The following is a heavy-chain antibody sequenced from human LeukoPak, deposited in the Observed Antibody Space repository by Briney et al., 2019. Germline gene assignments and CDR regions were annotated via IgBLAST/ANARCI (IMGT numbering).Heavy chain of an antibody. CDR1: GFTFSSYA. J-gene: IGHJ4*02. CDR2: IYSGGST. Sequence: GGSLRLSCAASGFTFSSYAMSWVRQAPGKGLEWVSVIYSGGSTYYADSVKGRFTISRHNSKNTLYLQMNSLRAEDTAVYYCARDGSSGYSSTWGQGTLVTVSS. CDR3: ARDGSSGYSST. D-gene: IGHD3-22*01. V-gene: IGHV3-53*04.